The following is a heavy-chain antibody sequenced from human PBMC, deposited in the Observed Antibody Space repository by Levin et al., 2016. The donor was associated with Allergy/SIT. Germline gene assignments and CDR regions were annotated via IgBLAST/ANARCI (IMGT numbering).Heavy chain of an antibody. V-gene: IGHV3-66*01. J-gene: IGHJ4*02. D-gene: IGHD4-17*01. CDR2: IYSGGST. CDR3: AKERTDYGDYVPDY. Sequence: GESLKISCAASGFTVNSNYMNWVRQAPGKGLEWVSVIYSGGSTYYADSVKGRFTISRDNSKNTLYLQMNSLRAEDTAVYYCAKERTDYGDYVPDYWGQGTLVTVSS. CDR1: GFTVNSNY.